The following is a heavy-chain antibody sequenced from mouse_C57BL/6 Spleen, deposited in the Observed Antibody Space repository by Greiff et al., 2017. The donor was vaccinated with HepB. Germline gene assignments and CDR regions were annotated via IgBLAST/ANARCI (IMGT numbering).Heavy chain of an antibody. D-gene: IGHD2-5*01. J-gene: IGHJ3*01. CDR1: GFTFSDYG. CDR2: ISSGSSTI. V-gene: IGHV5-17*01. Sequence: EVMLVESGGGLVKPGGSLKLSCAASGFTFSDYGMHWVRQAPEKGLEWVAYISSGSSTIYYADTVKGRFTISRDNTKNTLFLQMTSLRSEDTAMYYCATYYSNYAWFAYWGQGTLVTVSA. CDR3: ATYYSNYAWFAY.